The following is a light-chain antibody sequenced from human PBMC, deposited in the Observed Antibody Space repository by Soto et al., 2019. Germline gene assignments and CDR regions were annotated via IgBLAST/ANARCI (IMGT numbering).Light chain of an antibody. CDR1: SSDVGGYKY. CDR3: KSYAGSNTYV. CDR2: EVS. J-gene: IGLJ1*01. Sequence: QSVLTQPASVSGSPGQSITISCTGTSSDVGGYKYVSWYQQHPGKAPKLMIYEVSNRPSGVSHRFSGSKSGNTASLTISGLQAEDEADYFCKSYAGSNTYVFGSGTKLTVL. V-gene: IGLV2-14*01.